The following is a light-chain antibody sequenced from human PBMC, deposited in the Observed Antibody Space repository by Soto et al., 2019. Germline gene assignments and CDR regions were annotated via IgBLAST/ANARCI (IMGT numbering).Light chain of an antibody. V-gene: IGLV2-14*01. CDR3: ASYTTSRTYV. Sequence: QSLLTQPAPVSGSPGQSIAISCTGTSSDVGGYSYVSWYQQQPGKAPKLVISDVSNRPSGVSDRFSGSKSGNTASLTISGLQTEDEADYYCASYTTSRTYVFGTGTKVTVL. CDR1: SSDVGGYSY. CDR2: DVS. J-gene: IGLJ1*01.